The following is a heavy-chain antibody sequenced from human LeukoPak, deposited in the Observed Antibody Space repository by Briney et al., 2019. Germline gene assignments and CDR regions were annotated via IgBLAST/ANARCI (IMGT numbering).Heavy chain of an antibody. Sequence: KPSQSLSLTCTVSGGSISSGGYYWSWIRQHPGKGLEWIGYIYYSGSTYYNPSLKSRVTISVDTSKNQFSLKLSSVTAADTAVYYCARESPWQYSSSDWGQGTLVTVSS. CDR3: ARESPWQYSSSD. D-gene: IGHD6-13*01. J-gene: IGHJ4*02. CDR2: IYYSGST. CDR1: GGSISSGGYY. V-gene: IGHV4-31*03.